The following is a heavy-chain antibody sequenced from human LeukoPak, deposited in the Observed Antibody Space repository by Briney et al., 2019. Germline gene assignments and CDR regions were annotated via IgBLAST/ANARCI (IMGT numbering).Heavy chain of an antibody. CDR3: AGGFDSSSGWYPAFDI. V-gene: IGHV4-59*01. J-gene: IGHJ3*02. CDR2: IYYSGIT. D-gene: IGHD6-19*01. CDR1: GGSIRGYY. Sequence: PSETLSLTCTVSGGSIRGYYWSWIRQPPGKGLEYIGYIYYSGITNYNPSLKSRVTISVDTSKNQFSLRLNSVTAADTAMYYCAGGFDSSSGWYPAFDIWGHGTMGTVSS.